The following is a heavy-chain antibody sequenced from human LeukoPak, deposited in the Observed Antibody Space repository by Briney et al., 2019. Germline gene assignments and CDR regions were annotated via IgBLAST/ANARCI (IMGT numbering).Heavy chain of an antibody. CDR1: GFTFGDYA. CDR3: TKSRYYDYVWGGY. D-gene: IGHD3-16*01. CDR2: IRSTAYGGTT. V-gene: IGHV3-49*03. J-gene: IGHJ4*02. Sequence: GSLRLPCTTSGFTFGDYAMSWFRQAPGKGLEWVGFIRSTAYGGTTEYAASVKGRFTISRDDSKSIAYLQMNSLKTEDTAVYYCTKSRYYDYVWGGYWGQGTLVTVSS.